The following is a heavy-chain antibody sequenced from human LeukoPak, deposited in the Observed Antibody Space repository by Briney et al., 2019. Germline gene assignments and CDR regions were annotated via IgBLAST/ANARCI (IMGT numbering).Heavy chain of an antibody. Sequence: KIGESLKISCKGSGYSLTSYWIGWVRQMPGKGLEWMGIIYPGDSDTRYSPSFQGQVTISADKSISTAYLQWSSLKASDTAMYYCARHRSREMATISDYWGQGTLVTVSS. CDR1: GYSLTSYW. V-gene: IGHV5-51*01. CDR2: IYPGDSDT. J-gene: IGHJ4*02. CDR3: ARHRSREMATISDY. D-gene: IGHD5-12*01.